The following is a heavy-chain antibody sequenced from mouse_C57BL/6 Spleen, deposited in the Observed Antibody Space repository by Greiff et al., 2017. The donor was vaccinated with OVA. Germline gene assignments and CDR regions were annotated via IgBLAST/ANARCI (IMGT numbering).Heavy chain of an antibody. CDR3: ARGSSGYVADY. D-gene: IGHD3-2*02. CDR1: GFSLTSYG. J-gene: IGHJ2*01. CDR2: IWSGGST. V-gene: IGHV2-2*01. Sequence: QVQLKESGPGLVQPSQSLSITCTVSGFSLTSYGVHWVRQSPGKGLEWLGVIWSGGSTDYNAAFISRLSISKDNSKSQVFFKMNSLQADDTAIYYCARGSSGYVADYWGQGTTLTVSS.